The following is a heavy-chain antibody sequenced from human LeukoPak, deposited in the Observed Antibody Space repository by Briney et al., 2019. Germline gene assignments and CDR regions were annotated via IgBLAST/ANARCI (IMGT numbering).Heavy chain of an antibody. CDR3: ARVPMVRGVIIETYGMDV. CDR1: GGTFSSYA. D-gene: IGHD3-10*01. J-gene: IGHJ6*02. CDR2: MNPNSGNT. V-gene: IGHV1-8*02. Sequence: GSSVKVSCKASGGTFSSYAISWVRQAPGQGLEWMGWMNPNSGNTGYAQKFQGRVTMTRNTSISTAYMELSSLRSEDTAVYYCARVPMVRGVIIETYGMDVWGQGTTVTVSS.